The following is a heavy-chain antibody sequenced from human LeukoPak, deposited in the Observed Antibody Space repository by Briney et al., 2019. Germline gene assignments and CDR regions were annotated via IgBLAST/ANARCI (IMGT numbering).Heavy chain of an antibody. Sequence: TGGSLRLSCAASGFTFSSYAMSWVRQAPGKGLEWVSAISGSGGSTYYADSVKGRFTISRDNSKNTVYLQMNSLRAEDTAVYYCAKGTPAMSGTSLDYWGQGTLVTVSS. CDR3: AKGTPAMSGTSLDY. D-gene: IGHD6-19*01. J-gene: IGHJ4*02. CDR2: ISGSGGST. V-gene: IGHV3-23*01. CDR1: GFTFSSYA.